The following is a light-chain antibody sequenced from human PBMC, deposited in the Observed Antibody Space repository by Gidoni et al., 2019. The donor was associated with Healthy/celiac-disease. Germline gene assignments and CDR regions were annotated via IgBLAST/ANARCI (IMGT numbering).Light chain of an antibody. Sequence: DIQMTQSPSSLSASVGDRVTITCQASQDISNYLNWYQQKPGKATKLLIYDASNLETGVPSRFSGSGSGTDFNLTISSLQPEDIATYYCQQYDNLPRLTFGGXTKVEIK. CDR1: QDISNY. J-gene: IGKJ4*01. CDR3: QQYDNLPRLT. CDR2: DAS. V-gene: IGKV1-33*01.